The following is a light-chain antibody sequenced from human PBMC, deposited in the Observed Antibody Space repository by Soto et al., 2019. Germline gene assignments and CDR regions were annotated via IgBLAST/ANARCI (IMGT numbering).Light chain of an antibody. CDR3: LLSCSGARV. CDR1: TGAVTSGPY. Sequence: QAVVTQEPSMTVSPGGTVALTCGSSTGAVTSGPYPYWFQQKPGQAPRTLIYDTTNKHSWTPARFSGSLLGGKAALTLSGPKPEDEAEYYCLLSCSGARVFGGGTKLTVL. J-gene: IGLJ2*01. CDR2: DTT. V-gene: IGLV7-46*01.